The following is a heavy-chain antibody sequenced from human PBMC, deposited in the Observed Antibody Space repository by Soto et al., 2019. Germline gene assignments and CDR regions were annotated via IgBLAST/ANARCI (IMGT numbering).Heavy chain of an antibody. CDR1: GGTFSSYA. D-gene: IGHD5-12*01. J-gene: IGHJ2*01. V-gene: IGHV1-69*12. CDR2: IIPIFGTA. Sequence: QVQLVQSGAEVKKPGSSVKVSCKASGGTFSSYAISWVRQAPGQGLEWMGGIIPIFGTANYAQKFQGRVTITADESTSTAYMELSSLRSEDTAVYYCAREAEVEMATIAHANWYFDLWGRGTLVTVSS. CDR3: AREAEVEMATIAHANWYFDL.